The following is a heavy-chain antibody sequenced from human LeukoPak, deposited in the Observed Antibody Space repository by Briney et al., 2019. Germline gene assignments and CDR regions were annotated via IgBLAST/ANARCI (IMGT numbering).Heavy chain of an antibody. J-gene: IGHJ4*02. CDR3: ARGRWLQFYYFDY. CDR1: GFTFSSYW. CDR2: IKQDGSEK. V-gene: IGHV3-7*04. D-gene: IGHD5-24*01. Sequence: GGSLRLSCAASGFTFSSYWMRWVRQAPGKGLEWVANIKQDGSEKYYVDSVKGRFTISRDNAKNSLYLQMNSLRAEDTAVYYCARGRWLQFYYFDYWGQGTLVTVSS.